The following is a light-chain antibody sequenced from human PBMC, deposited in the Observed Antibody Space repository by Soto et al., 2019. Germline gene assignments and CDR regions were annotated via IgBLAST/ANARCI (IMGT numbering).Light chain of an antibody. V-gene: IGLV1-40*01. CDR2: GNS. CDR1: SSNIGAGYD. J-gene: IGLJ2*01. CDR3: QSYDSSLSGVV. Sequence: QSVLTQPPSVSGAPGQRVTISCTGSSSNIGAGYDVHWYQQFPGTAPKLLIYGNSNRPSGVPDRFSGSKSGTSASLAITGLQAEDEADYYCQSYDSSLSGVVFDGGTKLTVL.